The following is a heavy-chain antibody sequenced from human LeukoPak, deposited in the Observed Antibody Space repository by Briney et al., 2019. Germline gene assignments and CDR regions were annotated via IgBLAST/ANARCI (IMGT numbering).Heavy chain of an antibody. CDR3: ASHPGIAVAGTIARKGFDP. Sequence: ASVKVSCKASGYTFTSYYMHWVRQAPGQGLEWMGIINPSGGSTSYAQKFQGRVTMTRNTSISTAYMELSSLRSEDTAVYYCASHPGIAVAGTIARKGFDPWGQGTLVTVSS. D-gene: IGHD6-19*01. J-gene: IGHJ5*02. CDR2: INPSGGST. V-gene: IGHV1-46*01. CDR1: GYTFTSYY.